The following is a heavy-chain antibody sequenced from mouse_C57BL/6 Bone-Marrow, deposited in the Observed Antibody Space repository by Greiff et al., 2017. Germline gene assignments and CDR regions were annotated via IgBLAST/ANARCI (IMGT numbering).Heavy chain of an antibody. CDR3: ARGYYGSPWYFDV. CDR1: GYSFTSYY. Sequence: VQLQQSGPELVKPGASVKISCKASGYSFTSYYIHWVKQRPGQGLEWIGWIYPGSGNTKYNEKFKGKATLTADTSSSTAYMQLSSLTSEDSAVYYCARGYYGSPWYFDVWGTGTTVTVSS. D-gene: IGHD1-1*01. J-gene: IGHJ1*03. CDR2: IYPGSGNT. V-gene: IGHV1-66*01.